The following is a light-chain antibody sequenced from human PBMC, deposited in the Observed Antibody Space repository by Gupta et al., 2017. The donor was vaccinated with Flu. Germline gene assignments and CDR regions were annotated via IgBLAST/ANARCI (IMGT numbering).Light chain of an antibody. CDR1: SSNIGRTT. J-gene: IGLJ3*02. V-gene: IGLV1-44*01. Sequence: QSVLTQPPSASGTPGQCFTISCSGSSSNIGRTTVNWYQQLPGTAPKLLMYSNSQRPSGVPDRFSGSKSGTSASLAISGLQSEDEADYYCSAWDDSLNAWVFGGGTKLTVL. CDR2: SNS. CDR3: SAWDDSLNAWV.